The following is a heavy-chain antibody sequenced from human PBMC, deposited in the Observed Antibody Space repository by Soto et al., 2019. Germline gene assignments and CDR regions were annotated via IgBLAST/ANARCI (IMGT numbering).Heavy chain of an antibody. J-gene: IGHJ6*02. Sequence: GGSLRVSCAASGFTFSSYVMHWVRQAPGKGLEWVAVIWYDGSNRYYADSVKGRFTISRDNSKNTLYLQMNSLRAEDTAVYYCARDHYGSGSYYNLWYYYGMDVWGQGTTVTVSS. CDR3: ARDHYGSGSYYNLWYYYGMDV. V-gene: IGHV3-33*01. CDR2: IWYDGSNR. D-gene: IGHD3-10*01. CDR1: GFTFSSYV.